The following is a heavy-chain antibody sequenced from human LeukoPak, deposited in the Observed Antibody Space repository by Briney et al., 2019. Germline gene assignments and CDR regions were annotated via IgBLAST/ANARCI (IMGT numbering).Heavy chain of an antibody. V-gene: IGHV3-7*01. CDR2: IKQDGSEK. D-gene: IGHD2-2*01. J-gene: IGHJ4*02. CDR3: ARDFAYRRYFDY. Sequence: GGSLRLSCAASGFTFSNYWMSWVRQAPGKGLEWVANIKQDGSEKYYVDSVKGRFTISRDNAKNSLYLQMNSLRAEDTAVYYCARDFAYRRYFDYWGQGTLVTVSS. CDR1: GFTFSNYW.